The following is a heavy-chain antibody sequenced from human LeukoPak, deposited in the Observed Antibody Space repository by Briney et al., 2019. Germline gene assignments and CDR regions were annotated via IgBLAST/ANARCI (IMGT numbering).Heavy chain of an antibody. V-gene: IGHV4-39*01. CDR1: GDSVSSSSYY. J-gene: IGHJ5*02. D-gene: IGHD7-27*01. CDR3: ASLGTLRS. CDR2: ISYSGTN. Sequence: PSETLSLTCTVSGDSVSSSSYYWGWIRQPPGKGLEWIGSISYSGTNYNNPSLKSRVSISIDTSKNQFSVKLTSVTAADTAMYYCASLGTLRSWGQGTLVTASS.